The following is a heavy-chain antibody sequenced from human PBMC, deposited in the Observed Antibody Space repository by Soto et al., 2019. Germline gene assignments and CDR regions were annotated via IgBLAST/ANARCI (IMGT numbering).Heavy chain of an antibody. CDR1: GFTFNNYA. CDR2: ISGSDGST. V-gene: IGHV3-23*01. CDR3: VKDWTGDTCPCMDV. D-gene: IGHD2-8*02. Sequence: EVQLLESGGGLVQPGGSLRLSCAASGFTFNNYAMTWFRQAPGKGLEWVSTISGSDGSTYYADSVKGRLTISRDNSKNALYLQMSSLRAEDTALYYCVKDWTGDTCPCMDVWGQGTPVTVSS. J-gene: IGHJ6*01.